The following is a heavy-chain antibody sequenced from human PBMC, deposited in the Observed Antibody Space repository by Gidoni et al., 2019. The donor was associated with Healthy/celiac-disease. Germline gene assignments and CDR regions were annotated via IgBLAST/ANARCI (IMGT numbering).Heavy chain of an antibody. Sequence: EVQLVESGGGLVQPGRSLRHSCAASGFTFDDYSMHWVRQAPGKGLEWVSGISWNSGSIGYADSVKGRFTISRDNAKNSLYLQMNSLRAEDTALYYCAKDIVQGYYDSSGYLGFDPWGQGTLVTVSS. CDR1: GFTFDDYS. V-gene: IGHV3-9*01. CDR2: ISWNSGSI. J-gene: IGHJ5*02. CDR3: AKDIVQGYYDSSGYLGFDP. D-gene: IGHD3-22*01.